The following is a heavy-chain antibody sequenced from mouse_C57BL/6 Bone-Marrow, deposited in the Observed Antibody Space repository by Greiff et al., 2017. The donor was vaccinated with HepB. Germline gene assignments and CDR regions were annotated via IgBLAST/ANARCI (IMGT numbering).Heavy chain of an antibody. CDR3: ASYYGNSYYYAMDY. Sequence: EVKLMESGGDLVKPGGSLKLSCAASGFTFSSYGMSWVRQTPDKRLEWVATISSGGSYTYYPDTMERRFIISRDNTKKTLYLQMSSLRSEDTALYYCASYYGNSYYYAMDYWGQGTSVTVSS. CDR2: ISSGGSYT. CDR1: GFTFSSYG. V-gene: IGHV5-6*01. J-gene: IGHJ4*01. D-gene: IGHD2-1*01.